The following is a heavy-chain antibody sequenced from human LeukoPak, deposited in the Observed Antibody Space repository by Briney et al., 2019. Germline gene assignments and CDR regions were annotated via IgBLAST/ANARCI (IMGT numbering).Heavy chain of an antibody. CDR2: IWFDGSNK. J-gene: IGHJ4*02. CDR3: ARGDPYSSSFFDY. D-gene: IGHD6-6*01. V-gene: IGHV3-33*01. Sequence: GRSLRLSCAATGFTFSSYGMHWVRQAPGKGLEWVAVIWFDGSNKYYADSVKGRFTISRDNSKNTLYLQMNSLRVDDTAVYYCARGDPYSSSFFDYWGQGTLVTVSS. CDR1: GFTFSSYG.